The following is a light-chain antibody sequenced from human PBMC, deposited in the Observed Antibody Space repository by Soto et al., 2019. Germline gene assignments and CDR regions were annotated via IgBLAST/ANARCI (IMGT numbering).Light chain of an antibody. CDR3: QQYENYWT. V-gene: IGKV1-5*01. CDR2: DAS. J-gene: IGKJ1*01. Sequence: DIQMTQSPSTLSASVGDRVTITCRASQSISSWLAWYQQKPGKAPNLLIFDASNLESGVPSRLSGSGSGTEFTLTIRSLQPEDFGIYYCQQYENYWTFGQGTKVDIK. CDR1: QSISSW.